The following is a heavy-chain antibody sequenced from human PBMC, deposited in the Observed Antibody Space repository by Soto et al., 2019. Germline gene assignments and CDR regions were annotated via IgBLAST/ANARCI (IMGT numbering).Heavy chain of an antibody. CDR3: AVPTVTAWKSNFDY. D-gene: IGHD2-21*02. CDR2: ISYSGTT. J-gene: IGHJ4*02. V-gene: IGHV4-39*01. Sequence: SETLSLTCTVTGCSISSSNYYWGWIRQPPGKGLEWIGSISYSGTTYYNPSLKSRVTISVDTSKNQFSLKLSSVTAADSSVYYCAVPTVTAWKSNFDYWGQGTLVTVSS. CDR1: GCSISSSNYY.